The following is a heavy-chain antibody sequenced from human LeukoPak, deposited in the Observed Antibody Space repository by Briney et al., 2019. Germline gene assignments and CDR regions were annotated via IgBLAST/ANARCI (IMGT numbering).Heavy chain of an antibody. Sequence: SETLSLTCTVSGGSISSSSYYWGWIRQPPGKGLEWIGSIYYSGSTYYNPSLKSRVTISVDTSKNQFSLKLSSVTAADTAVYYCAGSTVTYYCGMDVWGQGTTVTVSS. V-gene: IGHV4-39*07. J-gene: IGHJ6*02. CDR1: GGSISSSSYY. CDR3: AGSTVTYYCGMDV. D-gene: IGHD4-17*01. CDR2: IYYSGST.